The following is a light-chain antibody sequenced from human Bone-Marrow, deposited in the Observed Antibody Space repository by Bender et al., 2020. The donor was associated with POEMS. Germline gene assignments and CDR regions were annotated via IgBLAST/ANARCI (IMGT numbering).Light chain of an antibody. Sequence: QSALTQPASVSGSPGQSITISCTGTSSDVGSYNLVSWYQHHPGKAPKLMIYEVNRWPSGVSNRFSGSKSGNTASLTISGLQAEDEADYYCCSYAGSDTFVVFGGGTKLTVL. CDR1: SSDVGSYNL. CDR2: EVN. J-gene: IGLJ2*01. V-gene: IGLV2-23*02. CDR3: CSYAGSDTFVV.